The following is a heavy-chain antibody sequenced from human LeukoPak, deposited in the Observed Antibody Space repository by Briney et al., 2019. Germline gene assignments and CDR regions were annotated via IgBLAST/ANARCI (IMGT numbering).Heavy chain of an antibody. J-gene: IGHJ4*02. CDR1: GFNFDDYG. CDR2: VNSNGRSA. V-gene: IGHV3-20*04. CDR3: TRGYSTRHFPFDS. D-gene: IGHD2-2*01. Sequence: GGSLRLSCATSGFNFDDYGMTWVRQIPGKGLEWVAGVNSNGRSAGYAAAVRGRFTISRDNYKNSLYLDMGSLRLEDTAFYYCTRGYSTRHFPFDSWGQGTLVTVSS.